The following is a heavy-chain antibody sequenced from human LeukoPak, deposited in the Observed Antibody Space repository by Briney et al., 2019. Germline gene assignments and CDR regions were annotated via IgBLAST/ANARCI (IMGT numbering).Heavy chain of an antibody. D-gene: IGHD3-10*01. CDR2: IYHSGKT. V-gene: IGHV4-39*07. CDR3: ARRGAGKNWFDP. J-gene: IGHJ5*02. CDR1: GDSISSGDYY. Sequence: SETLSLTCTVSGDSISSGDYYWGWIRQPPGKGLEWIASIYHSGKTYYNPSLKSRVTISVDTSKNQFSLKLNSVTAADTAVYYCARRGAGKNWFDPWGQGTLVTVSS.